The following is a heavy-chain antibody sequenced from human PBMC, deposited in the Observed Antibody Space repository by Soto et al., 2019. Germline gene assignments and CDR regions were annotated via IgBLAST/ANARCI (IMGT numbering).Heavy chain of an antibody. CDR3: ARSITFGGAIDY. J-gene: IGHJ4*02. CDR1: GGTFSSYA. D-gene: IGHD3-16*02. V-gene: IGHV1-69*13. CDR2: IIPIFGTA. Sequence: WASVKVSCKASGGTFSSYAISWVRQAPGQGLEWMGGIIPIFGTANYAQKFQGRVTITADESTSTAYMELSSLRSEDTAVYYCARSITFGGAIDYWGQGTLVTVSS.